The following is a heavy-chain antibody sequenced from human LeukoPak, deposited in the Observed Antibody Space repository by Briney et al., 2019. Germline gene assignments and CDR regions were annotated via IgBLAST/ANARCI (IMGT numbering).Heavy chain of an antibody. Sequence: ASVKVSCKASGGTFSSYAISWVRQAPGQGLEWMGGIIPIFGTANYAQKFQGRVTITADESTSTAYMELSSLRSEDTAVYYCARGNIVVVPAAVYYYMDVWGKGTAVTISS. V-gene: IGHV1-69*13. CDR1: GGTFSSYA. J-gene: IGHJ6*03. CDR2: IIPIFGTA. CDR3: ARGNIVVVPAAVYYYMDV. D-gene: IGHD2-2*01.